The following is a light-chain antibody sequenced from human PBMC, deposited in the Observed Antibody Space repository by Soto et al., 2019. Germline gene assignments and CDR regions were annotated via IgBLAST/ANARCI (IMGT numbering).Light chain of an antibody. CDR1: RIISND. CDR3: QQYNNWPPYT. J-gene: IGKJ2*01. V-gene: IGKV3-15*01. CDR2: GAS. Sequence: EVVMTQSPATLSVSPGERATLSCRASRIISNDLACYQQKPGQAPRLLIYGASTRATGIPARFSGSGSGTEFTLTISSLQSEDFAVYYCQQYNNWPPYTFGQGTKLEIK.